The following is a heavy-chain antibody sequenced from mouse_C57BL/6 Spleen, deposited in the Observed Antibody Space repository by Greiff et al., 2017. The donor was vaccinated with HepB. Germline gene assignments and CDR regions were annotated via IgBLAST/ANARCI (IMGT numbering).Heavy chain of an antibody. Sequence: VQLQQSGPELVKPGASVKISCKASGYAFSSSWMNWVKQRPGKGLEWIGRIYPGDGDTNYNGKFKGKATLTADKSSSTAYMQLSSLTSEDSAVYFCASYYGNYEGVDYWGQGTTLTVSS. D-gene: IGHD2-1*01. V-gene: IGHV1-82*01. CDR1: GYAFSSSW. CDR3: ASYYGNYEGVDY. CDR2: IYPGDGDT. J-gene: IGHJ2*01.